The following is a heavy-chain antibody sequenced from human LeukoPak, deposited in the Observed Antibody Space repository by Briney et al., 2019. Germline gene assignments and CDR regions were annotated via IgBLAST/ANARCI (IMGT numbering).Heavy chain of an antibody. CDR1: GGTFSSYA. J-gene: IGHJ5*02. CDR3: ASTGGVVAATRRWFVP. D-gene: IGHD2-15*01. CDR2: IIPIFGTA. V-gene: IGHV1-69*05. Sequence: SVKVPCKASGGTFSSYAISWVRQAPGQGLEWMGGIIPIFGTANYAHKFQGRVTITTDESTSTAYMELSSLRSEDTAVYYCASTGGVVAATRRWFVPWGQGTLVTVSS.